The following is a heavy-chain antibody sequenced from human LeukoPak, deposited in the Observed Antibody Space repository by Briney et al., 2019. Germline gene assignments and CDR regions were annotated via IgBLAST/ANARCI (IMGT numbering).Heavy chain of an antibody. CDR1: GFTFSIYA. V-gene: IGHV3-30*02. Sequence: GGSLRLSCAASGFTFSIYAIHWVRQAPGKGLEWVAFIRFDGTDKYYADSVKGRFTVSRENSMNTLYLQMNSLTPEDTAVYYCAGFGGNSDYWGQGTLVSVSS. CDR2: IRFDGTDK. D-gene: IGHD4-23*01. J-gene: IGHJ4*02. CDR3: AGFGGNSDY.